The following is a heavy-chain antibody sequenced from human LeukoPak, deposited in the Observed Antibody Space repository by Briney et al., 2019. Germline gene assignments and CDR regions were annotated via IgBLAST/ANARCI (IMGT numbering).Heavy chain of an antibody. Sequence: SETLSLTCTVSGGSISSYYGSWIRQPAGKGLEWLGRIYTSGSTNYNPSLKSRVTMSVDTSKNQFSLKLSSVTAADTAVYYCARVKHSSSSNGWFDPWGQGNLVTVSS. D-gene: IGHD6-6*01. J-gene: IGHJ5*02. CDR1: GGSISSYY. CDR3: ARVKHSSSSNGWFDP. V-gene: IGHV4-4*07. CDR2: IYTSGST.